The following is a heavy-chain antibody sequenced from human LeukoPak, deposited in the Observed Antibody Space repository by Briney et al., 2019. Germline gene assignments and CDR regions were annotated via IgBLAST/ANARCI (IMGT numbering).Heavy chain of an antibody. CDR3: ASEGYYYDNGMDV. CDR1: RFTFTSYY. V-gene: IGHV1-46*01. CDR2: INPSGSYT. Sequence: ASVKVSCKASRFTFTSYYMHWVRQAPGQGLEWMGIINPSGSYTSYAQKFQGRATMTRDTSTSTVYMELSSLRSEDTAVYYCASEGYYYDNGMDVWGKGTTVTVSS. D-gene: IGHD3-22*01. J-gene: IGHJ6*03.